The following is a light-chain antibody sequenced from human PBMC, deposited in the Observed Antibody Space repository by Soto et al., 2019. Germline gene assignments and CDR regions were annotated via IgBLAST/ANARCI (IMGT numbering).Light chain of an antibody. CDR3: ASYTTSSTYV. Sequence: QSVLTQPASVSGSPGQAIAISCTGTSSGVGGYSNVSWYQQQPGKAPKLVISDVSNRPSGVSDRFSGSKSGNTASLTISGLQTEDEADYYCASYTTSSTYVFGTGTKVTVL. J-gene: IGLJ1*01. CDR2: DVS. V-gene: IGLV2-14*01. CDR1: SSGVGGYSN.